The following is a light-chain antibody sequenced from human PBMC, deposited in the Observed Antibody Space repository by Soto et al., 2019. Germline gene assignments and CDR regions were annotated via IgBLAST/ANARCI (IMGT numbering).Light chain of an antibody. CDR3: QEYNRWPPEFI. J-gene: IGKJ2*01. CDR1: QTAYKN. Sequence: ELEMTQSPASLSASPGETVTLSCRATQTAYKNLAWYQQKPGQPPRLLIFAASTRAPGLPARFSGSGSRTEFTLTISSLQSEDSAIYYCQEYNRWPPEFIFGPGTRLEIK. V-gene: IGKV3-15*01. CDR2: AAS.